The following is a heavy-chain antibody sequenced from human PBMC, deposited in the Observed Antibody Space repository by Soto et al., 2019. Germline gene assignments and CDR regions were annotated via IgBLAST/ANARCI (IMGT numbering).Heavy chain of an antibody. Sequence: EVQLVESGGGLVQPGGSPKLSCAASGFTFSGSAMHWVRQASGKGLEWVGRIRSKANSYATAYAASVKGRFTISRDDSKNTAYLQMNSLKTEDTAVYYCTRLPGSGNWGQGTLVTVSS. CDR3: TRLPGSGN. J-gene: IGHJ4*02. CDR2: IRSKANSYAT. D-gene: IGHD3-10*01. V-gene: IGHV3-73*01. CDR1: GFTFSGSA.